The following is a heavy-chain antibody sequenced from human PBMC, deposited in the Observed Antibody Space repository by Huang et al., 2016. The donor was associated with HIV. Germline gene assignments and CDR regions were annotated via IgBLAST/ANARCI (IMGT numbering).Heavy chain of an antibody. Sequence: QVQLVQSGAEVKKPGSSVTVSCKASGASFRNFAIGWVRQAPGQGREWMGGIIPTLGTANDEQKFQGRVTIIADEATSTAYMELGSLRSEDTAVYYCATVDYYDTSGPQRGYFDNWGQGTLVTVSS. D-gene: IGHD3-22*01. CDR1: GASFRNFA. CDR3: ATVDYYDTSGPQRGYFDN. J-gene: IGHJ4*02. V-gene: IGHV1-69*01. CDR2: IIPTLGTA.